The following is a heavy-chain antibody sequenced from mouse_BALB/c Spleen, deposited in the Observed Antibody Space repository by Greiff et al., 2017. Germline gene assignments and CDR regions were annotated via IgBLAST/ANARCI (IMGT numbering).Heavy chain of an antibody. J-gene: IGHJ2*01. D-gene: IGHD2-14*01. V-gene: IGHV5-6-4*01. CDR1: GFTFSSYT. CDR3: TREREVRNYFDY. Sequence: DVHLVESGGGLVKPGGSLKLSCAASGFTFSSYTMSWVRQTPEKRLEWVATISSGGSYTYYPDSVKGRFTISRDNAKNTLYLQMSSLKSEDTAMYYCTREREVRNYFDYWGQGTTLTVSS. CDR2: ISSGGSYT.